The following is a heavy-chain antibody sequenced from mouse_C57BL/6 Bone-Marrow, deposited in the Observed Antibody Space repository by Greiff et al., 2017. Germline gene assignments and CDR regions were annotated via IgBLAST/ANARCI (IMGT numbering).Heavy chain of an antibody. Sequence: QVQLKESGAELVRPGTSVKVSCKASGYAFTNYLIEWVKQRPGQGLEWIGVINPGSGGTNYNEKFKGKATLTADKSSSTAYMQLSSLTSEDSAVYFCARWGNLYDYWFAYWGQGTLVTVSA. J-gene: IGHJ3*01. CDR1: GYAFTNYL. CDR3: ARWGNLYDYWFAY. V-gene: IGHV1-54*01. CDR2: INPGSGGT. D-gene: IGHD2-4*01.